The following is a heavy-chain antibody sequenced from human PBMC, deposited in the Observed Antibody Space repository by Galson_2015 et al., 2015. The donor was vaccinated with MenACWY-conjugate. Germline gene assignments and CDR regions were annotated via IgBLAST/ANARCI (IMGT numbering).Heavy chain of an antibody. J-gene: IGHJ3*01. CDR3: ARDQSARYCSGGSIYLSASDL. V-gene: IGHV1-69*04. D-gene: IGHD2-15*01. CDR2: IIPILGIA. Sequence: SVKVSCKASGGTFSSYTISWVRQAPGQGLEWMARIIPILGIANYAQKFQGRVTITADKSTGTAYMELSSLRSEDTAVDYCARDQSARYCSGGSIYLSASDLWGHWTLVAVCS. CDR1: GGTFSSYT.